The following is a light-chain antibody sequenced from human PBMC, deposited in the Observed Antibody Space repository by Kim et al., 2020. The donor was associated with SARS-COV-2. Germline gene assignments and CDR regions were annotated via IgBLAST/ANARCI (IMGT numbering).Light chain of an antibody. V-gene: IGKV3-20*01. CDR1: QSVSSSY. Sequence: LSPGERATLSCRASQSVSSSYLAWYQQKPGQAPRLLIYAASSRATGIPDRFSGSGSGTDFTLTISRLEPEDFAVYYCQHYGSSPLTFGGGTKLEI. J-gene: IGKJ4*01. CDR3: QHYGSSPLT. CDR2: AAS.